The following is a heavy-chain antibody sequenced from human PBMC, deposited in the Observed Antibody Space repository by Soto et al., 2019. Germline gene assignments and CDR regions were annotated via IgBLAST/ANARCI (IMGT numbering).Heavy chain of an antibody. CDR3: AKDLSWGQCDY. J-gene: IGHJ4*02. V-gene: IGHV3-74*03. D-gene: IGHD3-16*01. CDR1: GFTFSSYW. Sequence: EVQLVESGGGLVQPGGSLTLSCAASGFTFSSYWMHWVRQDAGKGLLWVSSIKTDGTVTQYADSVKGRVTVSRDNAKNTLYLQMNSLRAEDTAVYYWAKDLSWGQCDYWGQGAPVSVSS. CDR2: IKTDGTVT.